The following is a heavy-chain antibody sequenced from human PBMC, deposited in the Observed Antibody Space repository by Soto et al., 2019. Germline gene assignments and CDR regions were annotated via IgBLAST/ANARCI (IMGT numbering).Heavy chain of an antibody. CDR1: VYTCISYG. J-gene: IGHJ4*02. CDR3: ARGRYGDY. Sequence: QVHLVQSGAEVKKPGASVKVSCKGSVYTCISYGITWVRQAPGQGLEWMGWISAHNGNTDYAQKLQGRVTVTRDTSTSTAYMELRSLRSDATAVYYCARGRYGDYWGQGALVTVSS. CDR2: ISAHNGNT. V-gene: IGHV1-18*01. D-gene: IGHD1-1*01.